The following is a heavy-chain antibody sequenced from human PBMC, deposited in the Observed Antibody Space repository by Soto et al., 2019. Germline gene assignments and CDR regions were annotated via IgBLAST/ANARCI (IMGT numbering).Heavy chain of an antibody. J-gene: IGHJ4*02. CDR2: INPKDGGT. CDR3: ARDPWDDGGVPLDS. Sequence: QVQLVQSGAEVKKPGASVKVSCKPSGYTFTNYFIQWLRQAPGQGLEWMGWINPKDGGTNYAQRFQGRVAVTTNTTNSTAYMEISRLTSDGTAVSYCARDPWDDGGVPLDSWGQGTLVTVSS. V-gene: IGHV1-2*02. CDR1: GYTFTNYF. D-gene: IGHD1-1*01.